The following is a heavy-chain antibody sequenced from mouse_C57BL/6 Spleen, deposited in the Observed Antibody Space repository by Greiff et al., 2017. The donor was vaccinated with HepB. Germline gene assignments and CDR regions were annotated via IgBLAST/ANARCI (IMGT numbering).Heavy chain of an antibody. J-gene: IGHJ3*01. V-gene: IGHV1-80*01. CDR3: ALDSSGSGFAY. Sequence: QVHVKQSGAELVKPGASVKISCKASGYAFSSYWMNWVKQRPGKGLEWIGQIYPGDGDTNYNGKFKGKATLTADKSSSTAYMQLSSLTSEDSAVYFCALDSSGSGFAYWGQGTLVTVSA. D-gene: IGHD3-2*02. CDR1: GYAFSSYW. CDR2: IYPGDGDT.